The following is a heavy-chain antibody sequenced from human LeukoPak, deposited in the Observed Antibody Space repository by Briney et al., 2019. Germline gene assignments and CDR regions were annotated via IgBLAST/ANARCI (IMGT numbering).Heavy chain of an antibody. CDR2: INPNSGGT. CDR3: AAQCNDDFCYKRDYMDV. CDR1: KNMFTGYF. J-gene: IGHJ6*03. Sequence: ASVKVSCKTSKNMFTGYFIHWVRQAPGQGLEWIGWINPNSGGTPFARRFQGRVTMTRDTSIGATYMELSRLTSDDTALYYCAAQCNDDFCYKRDYMDVWGKGTMVIVSS. V-gene: IGHV1-2*02. D-gene: IGHD2-2*02.